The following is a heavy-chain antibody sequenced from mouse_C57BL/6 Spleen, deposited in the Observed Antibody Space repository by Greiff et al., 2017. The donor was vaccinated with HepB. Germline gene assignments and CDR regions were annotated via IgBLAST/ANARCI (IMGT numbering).Heavy chain of an antibody. CDR3: ARFTTVVALDY. J-gene: IGHJ2*01. CDR2: FDPSDSYT. CDR1: GYTFTSYW. D-gene: IGHD1-1*01. Sequence: VQLQQPGAELVMPGASVKLSCKASGYTFTSYWMHWVKQRPGQGLEWIGEFDPSDSYTNYNQKFKGKSTLTVDKSSSTAYMQLSSLTSEDSAVYYCARFTTVVALDYWGQGTTLTVSS. V-gene: IGHV1-69*01.